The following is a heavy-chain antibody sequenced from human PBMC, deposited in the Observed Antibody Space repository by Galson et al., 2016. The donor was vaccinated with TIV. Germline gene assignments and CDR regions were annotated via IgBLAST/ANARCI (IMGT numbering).Heavy chain of an antibody. CDR3: AKDRAADASMDYYFYHAMGV. D-gene: IGHD5-18*01. J-gene: IGHJ6*02. CDR1: GFTFDDYA. V-gene: IGHV3-9*01. Sequence: SLRLSCAASGFTFDDYAMHWVRQPPGKGLEWVSSINWHGNSVVYADSAKGRFTISRDNGKTSLYLQMNSLRPEDTALYYCAKDRAADASMDYYFYHAMGVWGHGTAVTVSS. CDR2: INWHGNSV.